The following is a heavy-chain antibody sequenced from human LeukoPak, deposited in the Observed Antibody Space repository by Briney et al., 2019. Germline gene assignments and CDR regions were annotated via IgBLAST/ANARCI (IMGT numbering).Heavy chain of an antibody. CDR2: ISAYNGNT. V-gene: IGHV1-18*01. Sequence: GASVKVSCKASGYTFTSYGISWVRQAPGQGLEWMGWISAYNGNTNYAQKLQGRVTMTTDTSTSTAYMELRSLRSDDTAVYYCARDVKTRNLAYCGGDCYVIDYWGQEPWSPSPQ. J-gene: IGHJ4*01. CDR3: ARDVKTRNLAYCGGDCYVIDY. CDR1: GYTFTSYG. D-gene: IGHD2-21*02.